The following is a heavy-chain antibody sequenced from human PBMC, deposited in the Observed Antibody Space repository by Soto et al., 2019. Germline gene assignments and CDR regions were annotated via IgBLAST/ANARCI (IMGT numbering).Heavy chain of an antibody. V-gene: IGHV4-59*08. D-gene: IGHD6-19*01. J-gene: IGHJ6*02. CDR3: ARLVEQGHHGPPGMDV. Sequence: PSETLSLTCTVSGGSISSYYWSWIRQPPGKGLEWIGYIYYSGSTNYNPSLKSRVTISVDTSKNQFSLKLSSVTAADTAVYYCARLVEQGHHGPPGMDVGGQVTTVTVS. CDR2: IYYSGST. CDR1: GGSISSYY.